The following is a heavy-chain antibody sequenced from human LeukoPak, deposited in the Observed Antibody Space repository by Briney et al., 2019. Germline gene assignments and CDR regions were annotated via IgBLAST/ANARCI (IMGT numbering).Heavy chain of an antibody. CDR1: GYTFSSYD. J-gene: IGHJ5*02. CDR3: ARGPEDGGLRFLHWFDP. D-gene: IGHD3-3*01. Sequence: ASVKVSCKASGYTFSSYDINWVRQATGQGLEWMGWMNPNSGNTGYAQKFQGRVTMTRNTSISTAYMELSSLRSEDTAVYYCARGPEDGGLRFLHWFDPWGQGTLVTVSS. CDR2: MNPNSGNT. V-gene: IGHV1-8*01.